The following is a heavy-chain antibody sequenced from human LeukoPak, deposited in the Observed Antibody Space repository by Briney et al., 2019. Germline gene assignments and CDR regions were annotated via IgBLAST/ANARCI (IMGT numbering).Heavy chain of an antibody. J-gene: IGHJ4*02. V-gene: IGHV4-34*01. CDR1: GGSFSGYY. D-gene: IGHD3-16*01. Sequence: SETLSLTCAVYGGSFSGYYWSWIRQPPGKGLEWIGEINHSGSTNYNPSPKSRVTIPVDTSKNQFSLKLSSVTAADTAVYYCARAGGSHWGQGTLVTVSS. CDR2: INHSGST. CDR3: ARAGGSH.